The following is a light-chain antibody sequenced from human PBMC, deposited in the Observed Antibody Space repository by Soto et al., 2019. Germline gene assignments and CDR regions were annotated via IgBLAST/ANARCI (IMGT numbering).Light chain of an antibody. J-gene: IGLJ2*01. CDR1: SSDVGSYSL. CDR2: EGS. Sequence: QSVLTQPASVSGSPGQSITISCTGTSSDVGSYSLVSWYQQHPGKAPKLMIYEGSKRPSGVSTRFSGSKSGNTASLTISGLQAEDEADYYCCSYAGGTTFVLFGGGTKLTVL. V-gene: IGLV2-23*01. CDR3: CSYAGGTTFVL.